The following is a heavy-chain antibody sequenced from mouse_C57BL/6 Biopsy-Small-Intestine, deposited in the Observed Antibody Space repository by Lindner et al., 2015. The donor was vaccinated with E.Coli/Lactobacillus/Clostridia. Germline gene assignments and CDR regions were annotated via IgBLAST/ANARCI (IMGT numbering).Heavy chain of an antibody. Sequence: VQLQESGAELVKPGASVKLSCRASGYTFTTYWMHWVKQRPGRGLEWIGEILPGSADTNYNENFKDKAAFTADTSSNTAHMQLSSLTFEDSAIYYCARSGIFYDYDGAYWGQGTLVTVSA. CDR2: ILPGSADT. CDR1: GYTFTTYW. V-gene: IGHV1-9*01. CDR3: ARSGIFYDYDGAY. J-gene: IGHJ3*01. D-gene: IGHD2-4*01.